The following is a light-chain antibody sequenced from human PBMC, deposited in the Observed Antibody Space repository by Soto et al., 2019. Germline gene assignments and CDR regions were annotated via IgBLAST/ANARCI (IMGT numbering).Light chain of an antibody. J-gene: IGKJ1*01. V-gene: IGKV1-5*03. CDR1: QSVSDW. CDR3: QQYTSYPGT. CDR2: KAS. Sequence: DIQMTQSPSTLSASVGDRVTITCRASQSVSDWLACYQHKPGKTPKLLIYKASTLESGVPSRFSGFGSGTDFTLTISSLQPDDFATYYCQQYTSYPGTFGQGTKL.